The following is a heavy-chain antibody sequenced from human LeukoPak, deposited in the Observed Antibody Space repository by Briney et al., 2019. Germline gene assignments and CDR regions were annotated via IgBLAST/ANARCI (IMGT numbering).Heavy chain of an antibody. J-gene: IGHJ5*02. D-gene: IGHD3-22*01. CDR2: IYYSGST. CDR1: GGSLSSGSYY. V-gene: IGHV4-39*07. CDR3: ARGSPHSGGYSPSWFDP. Sequence: SETLSLTCTVSGGSLSSGSYYWGWIRQPPGKGLEWIGSIYYSGSTYYNPSLKSRVTISLDTSKNQFSLKLSSVTAADTAVYYCARGSPHSGGYSPSWFDPWGQGTLVTVSS.